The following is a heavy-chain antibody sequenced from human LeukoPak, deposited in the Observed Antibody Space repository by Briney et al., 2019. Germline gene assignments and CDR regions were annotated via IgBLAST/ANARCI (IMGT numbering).Heavy chain of an antibody. CDR2: IWYDGSNK. J-gene: IGHJ6*02. D-gene: IGHD4-17*01. V-gene: IGHV3-33*01. Sequence: GGSLRLSCAASGFTFSSYGMHWVRQAPGKGLEWVAVIWYDGSNKYYADSVKGRFTISRDNSKNTLYLQMNSLRAEDTAVYYCARDPYGALSDYGMDVWGQGTTDTVSS. CDR1: GFTFSSYG. CDR3: ARDPYGALSDYGMDV.